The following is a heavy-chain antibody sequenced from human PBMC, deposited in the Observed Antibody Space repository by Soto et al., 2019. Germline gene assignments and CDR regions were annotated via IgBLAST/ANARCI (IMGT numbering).Heavy chain of an antibody. V-gene: IGHV4-39*01. Sequence: QLQLQESGPGLVKPSETLSLTCTVSGGSISSSSYFWGWIRQPPGKGLEWIGSIYYSGSTYYNPSLQSRVTVSVDPSKNQFPLKLSSVPAADTAVYYCARHPRVVWFDPWGPGTLVSVSS. CDR1: GGSISSSSYF. J-gene: IGHJ5*02. D-gene: IGHD3-16*02. CDR3: ARHPRVVWFDP. CDR2: IYYSGST.